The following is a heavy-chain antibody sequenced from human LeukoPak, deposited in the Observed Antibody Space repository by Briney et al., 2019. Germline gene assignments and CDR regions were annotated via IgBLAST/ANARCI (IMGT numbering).Heavy chain of an antibody. V-gene: IGHV3-33*01. J-gene: IGHJ4*02. CDR2: IWYDGSNK. Sequence: GGSLRLSCAASGFTFSSYGMHWVRQAPGKGLEWVAGIWYDGSNKYYADSVKGRFTISRDNSKNTLYLQMNSLRADDTAVYYCARRGPTYYYDSSGPIDYWGQGTLVTVSS. CDR1: GFTFSSYG. D-gene: IGHD3-22*01. CDR3: ARRGPTYYYDSSGPIDY.